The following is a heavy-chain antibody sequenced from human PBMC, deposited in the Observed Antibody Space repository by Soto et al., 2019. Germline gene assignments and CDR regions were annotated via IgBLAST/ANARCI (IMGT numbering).Heavy chain of an antibody. CDR3: AREIWWAGDYYYYGMDV. Sequence: GGSLRLSCAASGFTFNTYGMHWVRQAPGKGLEWVAAISYDGINKYYVDSVKGRFTISRDNSKNTLYLQMNSLRAEDTAVYYCAREIWWAGDYYYYGMDVWGQGTTVTVSS. D-gene: IGHD2-15*01. CDR1: GFTFNTYG. J-gene: IGHJ6*02. CDR2: ISYDGINK. V-gene: IGHV3-30*03.